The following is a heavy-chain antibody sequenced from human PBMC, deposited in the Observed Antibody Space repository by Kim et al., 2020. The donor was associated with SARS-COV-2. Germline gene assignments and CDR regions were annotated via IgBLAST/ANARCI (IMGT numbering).Heavy chain of an antibody. CDR2: IRSKLYSYAT. J-gene: IGHJ4*02. CDR3: FAAADSAVGFF. V-gene: IGHV3-73*01. Sequence: GGSLRLSCAASGFAFSASDLDWVRQTPGKGLEWIARIRSKLYSYATTYLGSVKGRFTISRDDSKNTAFLQMGNLKTEDTAVYYCFAAADSAVGFFWGQGT. CDR1: GFAFSASD. D-gene: IGHD6-25*01.